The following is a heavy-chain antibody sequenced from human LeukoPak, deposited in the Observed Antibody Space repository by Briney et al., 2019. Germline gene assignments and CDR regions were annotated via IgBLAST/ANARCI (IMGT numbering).Heavy chain of an antibody. J-gene: IGHJ4*02. D-gene: IGHD6-19*01. Sequence: PSETLSLTCTVSGGSISSYYWSWIRQPAGKGLEWIGRIYTSGSTNYNPSLKSRVTISVDTSKNQFSLKLSSVTAADTAVYYCARHGIGIAVAYYPFDYWGQGTLVTVSS. CDR1: GGSISSYY. CDR3: ARHGIGIAVAYYPFDY. CDR2: IYTSGST. V-gene: IGHV4-4*07.